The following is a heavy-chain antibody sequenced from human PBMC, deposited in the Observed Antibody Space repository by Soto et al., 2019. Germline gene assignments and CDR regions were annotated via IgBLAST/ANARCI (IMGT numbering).Heavy chain of an antibody. CDR1: GFTFNNFW. CDR2: INTDGSVT. J-gene: IGHJ4*02. Sequence: DVDLVESGGALVQPGGSLRLSCAGSGFTFNNFWMHWVRQAPGKGLVWVARINTDGSVTSHADSVKGRFTISRDNAKSNLYLQMNSLRAEDSDMYYCERQTGLGATNYWGRGTLVTVSS. CDR3: ERQTGLGATNY. V-gene: IGHV3-74*01. D-gene: IGHD1-26*01.